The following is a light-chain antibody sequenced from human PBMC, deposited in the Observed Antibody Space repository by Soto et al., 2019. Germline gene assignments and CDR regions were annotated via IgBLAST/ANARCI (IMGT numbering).Light chain of an antibody. V-gene: IGKV1-5*03. Sequence: DIQITQSPSTLSGSVGDRVTVTCRASQTISSLLAWYQQKPGKAPKLLIYRASSLESGVPSRFSGSGSGTEFALTISSLQPDDFATYYCQQYNTYSWTFGPGTKVDNK. CDR3: QQYNTYSWT. CDR1: QTISSL. CDR2: RAS. J-gene: IGKJ1*01.